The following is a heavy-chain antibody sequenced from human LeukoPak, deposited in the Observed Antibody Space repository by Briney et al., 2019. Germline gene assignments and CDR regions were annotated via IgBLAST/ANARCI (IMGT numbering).Heavy chain of an antibody. Sequence: SETLSLTCTFSGGSISRGDYYWSWIRQPPGKGLEWIGYIYYSGSTYYNPSLKSRVTISVDTSKNQFSLKLSSVTDADTAVYYCARGLDCSGGSCYSDYWGQGTLVTVSS. CDR3: ARGLDCSGGSCYSDY. CDR1: GGSISRGDYY. V-gene: IGHV4-30-4*01. J-gene: IGHJ4*02. CDR2: IYYSGST. D-gene: IGHD2-15*01.